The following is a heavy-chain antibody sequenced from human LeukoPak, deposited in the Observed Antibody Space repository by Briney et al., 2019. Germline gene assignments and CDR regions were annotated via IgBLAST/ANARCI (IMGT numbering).Heavy chain of an antibody. V-gene: IGHV3-7*03. CDR1: GFTLSIYW. J-gene: IGHJ4*02. Sequence: GGCLRLSCAASGFTLSIYWMSCGREAPAGKGLEGGANLNQEGREKSNKDSGKGRFTTSRDNDKNSLYLQMNSRRAEDTTVYYCARDGYYGSGSYPYFDCWGQATLVTVS. CDR3: ARDGYYGSGSYPYFDC. D-gene: IGHD3-10*01. CDR2: LNQEGREK.